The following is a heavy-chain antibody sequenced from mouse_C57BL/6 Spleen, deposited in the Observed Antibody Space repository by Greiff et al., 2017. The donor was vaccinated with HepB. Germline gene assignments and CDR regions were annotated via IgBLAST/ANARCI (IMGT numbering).Heavy chain of an antibody. V-gene: IGHV5-9-1*02. D-gene: IGHD1-1*01. J-gene: IGHJ1*03. Sequence: EVKLQESGEGLVKPGGSLKLSCAASGFTFSSYAMSWVRQTPEKRLEWVAYISSGGDYIYYADTVKGRFTISRDNARNTLYLQMSSLKSEDTAMYYCTRDRDYGSTYWYFDVWGTGTTVTVSS. CDR3: TRDRDYGSTYWYFDV. CDR2: ISSGGDYI. CDR1: GFTFSSYA.